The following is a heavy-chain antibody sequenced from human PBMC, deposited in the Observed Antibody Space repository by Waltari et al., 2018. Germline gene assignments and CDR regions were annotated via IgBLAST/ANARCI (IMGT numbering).Heavy chain of an antibody. Sequence: QVQLQESGPGLVKPSETLSLTCTVSGGSISSYYWSWIQQPAGKGLEWIGLIDTSCSTNYNPSLKSRVTMSVDTSKNQFSLKLSSVTAADTAVYYCARVSIDAHDYGAKGAFDIWGQGTMVTVSS. D-gene: IGHD4-17*01. CDR1: GGSISSYY. V-gene: IGHV4-4*07. CDR2: IDTSCST. J-gene: IGHJ3*02. CDR3: ARVSIDAHDYGAKGAFDI.